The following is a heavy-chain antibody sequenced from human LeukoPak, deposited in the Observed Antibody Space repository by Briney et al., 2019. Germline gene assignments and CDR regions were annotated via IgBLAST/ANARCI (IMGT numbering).Heavy chain of an antibody. J-gene: IGHJ4*02. CDR3: ARDMGVVVAAESDY. CDR2: INPNSGGT. Sequence: ASVKVSCKASGYTFTGYYMHWVRQAPGQGLEWMGWINPNSGGTNYAQKFQGRVTMTRDTSISIAYMELSRLRSDDTAVYYCARDMGVVVAAESDYWGQGTLVTVSS. V-gene: IGHV1-2*02. CDR1: GYTFTGYY. D-gene: IGHD2-15*01.